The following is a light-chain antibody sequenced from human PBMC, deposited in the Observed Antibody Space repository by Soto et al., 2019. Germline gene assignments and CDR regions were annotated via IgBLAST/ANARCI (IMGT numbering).Light chain of an antibody. J-gene: IGLJ1*01. CDR3: QSYDSSLSGLYV. Sequence: QSVLTQPPSVSGAPGQRVTISCTGSSSSIGAGYDVHWYQQLPGTAPKLLIYGNSNRPSGVPDRFSGSKSGTSASLAITGLQAEDEADYYCQSYDSSLSGLYVFGTGTQVTVL. CDR2: GNS. V-gene: IGLV1-40*01. CDR1: SSSIGAGYD.